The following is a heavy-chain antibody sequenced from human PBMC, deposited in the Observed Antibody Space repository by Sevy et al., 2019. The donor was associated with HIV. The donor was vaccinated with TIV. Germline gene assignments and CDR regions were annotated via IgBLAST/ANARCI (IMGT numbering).Heavy chain of an antibody. Sequence: GGCLRLSCAASGFTFSSYGMHWVRQAPGKGLEWVAVIWYDGSNKYYADSVKGRFTISRDNSKNTLYLQMNSLRAEDTAVYYCARLSPYSGSYLSDWYFDLWGRGTLVTVSS. D-gene: IGHD1-26*01. CDR2: IWYDGSNK. V-gene: IGHV3-33*01. CDR1: GFTFSSYG. J-gene: IGHJ2*01. CDR3: ARLSPYSGSYLSDWYFDL.